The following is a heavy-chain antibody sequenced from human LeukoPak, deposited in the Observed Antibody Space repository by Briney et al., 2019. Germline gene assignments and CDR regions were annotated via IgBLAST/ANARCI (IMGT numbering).Heavy chain of an antibody. CDR2: IYYSGST. CDR1: GGSISSSSYY. Sequence: SETLSLTCTVSGGSISSSSYYWGWIRQPPGKGLEWIGSIYYSGSTYYNPSLKSRVTISVDTSKNQFSLKLSSVTAADTAVYYCARGAKFTSRYSSSWYPPGYWGQGTLVTVSS. V-gene: IGHV4-39*07. D-gene: IGHD6-13*01. J-gene: IGHJ4*02. CDR3: ARGAKFTSRYSSSWYPPGY.